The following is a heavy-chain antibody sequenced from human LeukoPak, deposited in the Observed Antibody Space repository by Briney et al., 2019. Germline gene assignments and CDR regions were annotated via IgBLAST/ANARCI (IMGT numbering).Heavy chain of an antibody. J-gene: IGHJ4*02. CDR3: ARGYYGSGRVSVY. Sequence: GGSLRLSCAASGFTFGAYAMNWARQAPGQGLESVSSISSSGTYTYYADSLKGRFTISRDNAKNSLFLHMTSLRAEDTAVYYCARGYYGSGRVSVYWGRGTLVTVSS. V-gene: IGHV3-21*01. D-gene: IGHD3-10*01. CDR2: ISSSGTYT. CDR1: GFTFGAYA.